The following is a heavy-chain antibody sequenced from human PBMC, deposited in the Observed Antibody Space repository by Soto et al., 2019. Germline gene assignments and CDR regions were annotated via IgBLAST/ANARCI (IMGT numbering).Heavy chain of an antibody. D-gene: IGHD3-3*01. CDR1: GGTSSNFV. J-gene: IGHJ6*02. V-gene: IGHV1-69*06. CDR3: ARPKRSGYDRGDSYYHTMDV. CDR2: ILPMFGAV. Sequence: QMQLVQSGTEVKKSGSSVKVSCKASGGTSSNFVITWVRQVPGQGLVWLGGILPMFGAVKYAQKFQDRLTITADRSTKTAAMELGSLRPEDTAVYYCARPKRSGYDRGDSYYHTMDVWGHGTTVTVS.